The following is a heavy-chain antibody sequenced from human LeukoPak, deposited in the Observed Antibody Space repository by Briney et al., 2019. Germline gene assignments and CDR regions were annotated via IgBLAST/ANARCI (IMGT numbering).Heavy chain of an antibody. CDR1: IFSRYD. CDR3: ARDMGIAVAGYFDY. CDR2: DIGSDGNT. D-gene: IGHD6-19*01. Sequence: IFSRYDMWGGRPAPGKGLEWGWDIGSDGNTKYSQKFQGRVTITRDTSASTAYMELSSLGSEDTAVYYCARDMGIAVAGYFDYWGQGTLVTVSS. J-gene: IGHJ4*02. V-gene: IGHV1-3*01.